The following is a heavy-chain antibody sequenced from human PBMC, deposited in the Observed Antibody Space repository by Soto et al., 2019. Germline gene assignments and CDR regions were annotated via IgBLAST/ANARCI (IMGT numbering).Heavy chain of an antibody. CDR1: GYTLTNYR. J-gene: IGHJ6*02. CDR2: ITTYNGDT. CDR3: ARVAAADHAIDIDV. V-gene: IGHV1-18*01. Sequence: QSQLVQAGAEVKKPGASVKVSCKASGYTLTNYRITWVRQAPAHVLEWMGWITTYNGDTNYVQKYQGRVTMNRDTSTSAAYMEQRSLRSCDTAGYYCARVAAADHAIDIDVCGHWATVTVSS. D-gene: IGHD6-13*01.